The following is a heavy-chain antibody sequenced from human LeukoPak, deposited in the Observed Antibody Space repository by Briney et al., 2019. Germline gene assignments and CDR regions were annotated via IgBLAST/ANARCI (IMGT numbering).Heavy chain of an antibody. D-gene: IGHD3-10*01. CDR1: GFKFADFA. J-gene: IGHJ4*02. Sequence: GGSLRLSCAVSGFKFADFAMHWVRQVPGKGLEWVSGISWKGDSTGYADSVKGRFIISRDNAKNSLYLQMNSLRTEDTALYYCAKGKNTGSYLSHVDYWGQGTLVTVSS. CDR2: ISWKGDST. CDR3: AKGKNTGSYLSHVDY. V-gene: IGHV3-9*01.